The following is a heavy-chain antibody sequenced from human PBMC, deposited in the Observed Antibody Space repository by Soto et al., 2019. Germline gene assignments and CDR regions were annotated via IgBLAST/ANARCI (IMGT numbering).Heavy chain of an antibody. CDR2: ISPDGSAK. D-gene: IGHD5-12*01. V-gene: IGHV3-7*01. CDR1: GMTFSNYW. Sequence: PGGSLRLSCVASGMTFSNYWMNWVRQTPGKGLEWVANISPDGSAKAYVDSVKGRFTVSRDNAKNSFYLQMNSLRAEDTAVYFCAASDISNPWGQGTLVSVSA. J-gene: IGHJ4*02. CDR3: AASDISNP.